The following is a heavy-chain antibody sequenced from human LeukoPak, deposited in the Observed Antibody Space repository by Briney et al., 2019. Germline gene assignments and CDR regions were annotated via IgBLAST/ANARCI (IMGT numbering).Heavy chain of an antibody. CDR2: IYYSGST. CDR3: ARPTMITFGGVIVTDAFDI. V-gene: IGHV4-4*02. Sequence: SETLSLTCAVSGGSISSSNWWSWVRQPPGKGLEWIGYIYYSGSTNYNPSLKSRVTISVDTSKNQFSLKLSSVTAADTAVYYCARPTMITFGGVIVTDAFDIWGQGTMVTVSS. CDR1: GGSISSSNW. D-gene: IGHD3-16*02. J-gene: IGHJ3*02.